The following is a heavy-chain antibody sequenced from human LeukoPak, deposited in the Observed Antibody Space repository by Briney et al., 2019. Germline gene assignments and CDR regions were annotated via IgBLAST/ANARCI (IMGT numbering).Heavy chain of an antibody. J-gene: IGHJ4*02. V-gene: IGHV1-2*02. CDR2: VNPNSGGT. CDR3: ARRGGDYYGSGTSDY. CDR1: GYTFTGYY. D-gene: IGHD3-10*01. Sequence: ASVKVSCKASGYTFTGYYMHWVRQAPGQGLEWMGWVNPNSGGTNYAQKFQGRVTMTRDTSISTAYMEPSRLRSDDTAVYYCARRGGDYYGSGTSDYWGQGTLVTVSS.